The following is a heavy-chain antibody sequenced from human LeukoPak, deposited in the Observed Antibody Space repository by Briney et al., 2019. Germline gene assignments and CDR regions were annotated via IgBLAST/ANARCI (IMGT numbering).Heavy chain of an antibody. V-gene: IGHV1-18*01. CDR2: ISAYNGNT. J-gene: IGHJ4*02. Sequence: ASVKVSCKASGYTFTSYGISWVRQAPGQGLEWMGWISAYNGNTNYAQKLQGRVTMTTDTSTSTAYMELRSLRSDDTAVYYCARAFPGDKDYGDCGAPAYYFDYWGQGTLVTVSS. CDR1: GYTFTSYG. D-gene: IGHD4-17*01. CDR3: ARAFPGDKDYGDCGAPAYYFDY.